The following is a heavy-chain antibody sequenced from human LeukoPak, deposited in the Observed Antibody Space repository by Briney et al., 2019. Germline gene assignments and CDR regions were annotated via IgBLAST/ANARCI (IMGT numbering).Heavy chain of an antibody. CDR2: ISAYNGNT. V-gene: IGHV1-18*01. D-gene: IGHD3-9*01. CDR3: ARDKWEPEKYYDILTGYYNYYYGMDV. J-gene: IGHJ6*02. CDR1: GYTFTSYG. Sequence: ASVKVSCTASGYTFTSYGISWVRQAPGQGLEWMGWISAYNGNTNYAQKLQGRVTMTTDTSTSTAYMELRSLRSDDTAVYYCARDKWEPEKYYDILTGYYNYYYGMDVWGQGTTVTVSS.